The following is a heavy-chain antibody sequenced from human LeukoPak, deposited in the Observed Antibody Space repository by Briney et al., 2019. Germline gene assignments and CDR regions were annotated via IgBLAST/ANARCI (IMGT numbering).Heavy chain of an antibody. J-gene: IGHJ4*02. CDR2: IYYSGST. CDR1: GGSISSGGYY. Sequence: PSETLSLTCTVSGGSISSGGYYWSWIRQHPGKGLEWIGYIYYSGSTYYNPSLKSRVTISVDTSKNQFSLKLSSVTAADTAVYYCASEAAADWIFDYWGQGTLVTVSS. V-gene: IGHV4-31*03. D-gene: IGHD6-13*01. CDR3: ASEAAADWIFDY.